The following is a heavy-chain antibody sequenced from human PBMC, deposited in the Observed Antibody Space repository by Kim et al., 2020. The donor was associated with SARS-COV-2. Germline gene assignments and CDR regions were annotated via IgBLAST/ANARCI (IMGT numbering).Heavy chain of an antibody. J-gene: IGHJ4*02. CDR3: VKDGVGATPLDY. D-gene: IGHD3-3*01. Sequence: GGSLRLSCAASGFTFSSYSMHWVRQAPGKGLEWVSLITTDGSTVQYADSVKGRFTISRDDSTNTLFLQMNSLRVEDTAVYYCVKDGVGATPLDYWGQGTLVTVSS. CDR2: ITTDGSTV. CDR1: GFTFSSYS. V-gene: IGHV3-74*01.